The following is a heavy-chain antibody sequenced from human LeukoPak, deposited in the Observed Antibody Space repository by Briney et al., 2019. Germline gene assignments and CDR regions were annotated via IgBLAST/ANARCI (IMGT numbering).Heavy chain of an antibody. CDR2: INPDSGGA. V-gene: IGHV1-2*02. Sequence: ASVKVSCKASGYTFIGYYMHWVRQAPGQGLEWMGWINPDSGGAEYAQKFQGRVTMTRDTSITTAYMEPSRLRSDDTAVYYCAREGWYTGNPLRGNWFDPWGQGTLVTVSS. J-gene: IGHJ5*02. CDR3: AREGWYTGNPLRGNWFDP. D-gene: IGHD1-26*01. CDR1: GYTFIGYY.